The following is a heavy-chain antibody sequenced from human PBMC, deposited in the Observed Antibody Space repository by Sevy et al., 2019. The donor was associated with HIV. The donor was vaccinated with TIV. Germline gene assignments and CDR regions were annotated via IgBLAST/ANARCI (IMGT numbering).Heavy chain of an antibody. Sequence: SETLSLTCLVSDASITTNYWSWIRQAPGKGLEWIGYFFHSGTTNYNRSLKSRVTISGDTSKNEFSLRLTSVTAADTAVYYCARSRPYPRDSDDGFANWGQGTMVTVSS. CDR3: ARSRPYPRDSDDGFAN. CDR1: DASITTNY. D-gene: IGHD2-21*01. V-gene: IGHV4-59*01. J-gene: IGHJ3*02. CDR2: FFHSGTT.